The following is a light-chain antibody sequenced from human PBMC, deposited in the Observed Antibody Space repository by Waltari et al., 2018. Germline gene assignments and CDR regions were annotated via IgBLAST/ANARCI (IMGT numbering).Light chain of an antibody. V-gene: IGKV4-1*01. CDR2: WAS. J-gene: IGKJ3*01. CDR1: QNGLSTSNSKNY. Sequence: DIVMTQSPDSLAASLGERATINCKSSQNGLSTSNSKNYLSWYQQKPGQPPGLLIDWASTRESGVLDQCSGSGSGTDFTLTIRSLQAEDVAVYYCQQYYSSPCTFGPGTKVDIK. CDR3: QQYYSSPCT.